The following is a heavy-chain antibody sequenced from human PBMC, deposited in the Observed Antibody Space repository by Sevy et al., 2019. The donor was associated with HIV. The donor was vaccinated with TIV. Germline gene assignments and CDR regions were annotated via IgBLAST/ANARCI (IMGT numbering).Heavy chain of an antibody. CDR3: AREQGPFDAFDI. CDR1: GFILSNYG. CDR2: IWRDGTNK. J-gene: IGHJ3*02. Sequence: GGSLRLSYAASGFILSNYGMLWVRQAPGKGLEWVAVIWRDGTNKFYADSVKGRFTFSRDDSKSTLFLQMNSLRADDTAIYYCAREQGPFDAFDIWGQGTMVTVSS. V-gene: IGHV3-33*01.